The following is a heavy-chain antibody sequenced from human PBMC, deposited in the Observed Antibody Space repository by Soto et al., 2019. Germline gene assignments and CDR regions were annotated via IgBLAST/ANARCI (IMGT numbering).Heavy chain of an antibody. CDR1: GFTFSDYA. D-gene: IGHD3-16*01. Sequence: GGSLRLSCAASGFTFSDYAMHWVRQAPGKGLEWVAFIWQDGSNQYYADSVKGRFTISRDNSKNTVYLQMNSLRAEDTAVYYCTIPGLFMSTFDSSGPGILVTVSS. CDR2: IWQDGSNQ. V-gene: IGHV3-30*02. CDR3: TIPGLFMSTFDS. J-gene: IGHJ4*02.